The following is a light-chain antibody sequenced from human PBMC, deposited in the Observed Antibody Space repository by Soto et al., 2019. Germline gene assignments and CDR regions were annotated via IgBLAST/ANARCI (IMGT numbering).Light chain of an antibody. CDR2: VAS. Sequence: EIVMTQSPATLSVSPGERATLSCRASQSVSSNLAGYQQKPVQAPRLLIYVASTSATGIPARFSGSGSGTELTLTISSLQSEDFAVYYCQQYNTVPRRFGQGTKVEIK. CDR1: QSVSSN. CDR3: QQYNTVPRR. V-gene: IGKV3-15*01. J-gene: IGKJ1*01.